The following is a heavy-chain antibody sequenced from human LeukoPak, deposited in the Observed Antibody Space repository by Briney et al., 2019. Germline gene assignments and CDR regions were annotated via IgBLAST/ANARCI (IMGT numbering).Heavy chain of an antibody. CDR3: ARAGGFFSPFGY. V-gene: IGHV4-31*03. CDR2: IYYSGST. Sequence: PSETLSLTCTVSGGSISSGGYYWSWIRQHPGDGLEWIGYIYYSGSTYYNPSLKSRVTISIDTSKNQFSLKLSSVTAADTAVYYCARAGGFFSPFGYWGQGTLATVSS. CDR1: GGSISSGGYY. D-gene: IGHD3-16*01. J-gene: IGHJ4*02.